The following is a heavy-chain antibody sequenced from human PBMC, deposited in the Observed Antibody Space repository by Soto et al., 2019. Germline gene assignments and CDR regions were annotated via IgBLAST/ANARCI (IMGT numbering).Heavy chain of an antibody. CDR1: GEYFSGYY. V-gene: IGHV4-34*01. CDR2: INHSGST. CDR3: ARSYGSSWYMTFDS. D-gene: IGHD6-13*01. J-gene: IGHJ4*02. Sequence: QVQLQQWGAGLLKPSETLSLTCAVYGEYFSGYYWSWIRQPPGKGLEWIGGINHSGSTNYNPSLTSRVTISVDTSKNQFSLKLSSVTAADTAVYYCARSYGSSWYMTFDSWGQGTLVSVSS.